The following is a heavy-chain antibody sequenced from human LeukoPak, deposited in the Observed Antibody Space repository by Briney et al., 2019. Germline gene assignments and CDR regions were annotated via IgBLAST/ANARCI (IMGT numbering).Heavy chain of an antibody. D-gene: IGHD3-22*01. Sequence: GGSLRLSCAASGFTFSSYAMHWVRQAPGKGLEWVAVISYDGSNKYYADSVKGRFTISRDNSKNTLYLQMNSLRAEDTAVYYCARDLRTDYYDSSASDYWGQGTLVTVSS. CDR1: GFTFSSYA. J-gene: IGHJ4*02. CDR2: ISYDGSNK. CDR3: ARDLRTDYYDSSASDY. V-gene: IGHV3-30-3*01.